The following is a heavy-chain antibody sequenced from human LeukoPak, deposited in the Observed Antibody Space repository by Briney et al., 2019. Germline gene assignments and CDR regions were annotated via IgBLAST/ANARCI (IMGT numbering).Heavy chain of an antibody. Sequence: GSLRLSCAASGFTFSSYAMSWVRQAPGKGLEWIGRIYTSGSTNYNPSLKSRVTMSVDTSKNQFSLKLSSVTAADTAVYYCARDVPRVVTSFPWNPPNYYYYYYMDVWGKGTTVTVSS. J-gene: IGHJ6*03. CDR3: ARDVPRVVTSFPWNPPNYYYYYYMDV. D-gene: IGHD5-12*01. CDR2: IYTSGST. CDR1: GFTFSSYA. V-gene: IGHV4-4*07.